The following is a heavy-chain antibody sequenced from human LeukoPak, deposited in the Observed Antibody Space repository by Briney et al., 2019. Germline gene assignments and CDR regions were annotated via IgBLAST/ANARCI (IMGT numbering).Heavy chain of an antibody. V-gene: IGHV3-20*04. CDR1: GFTFDDYG. Sequence: PGESLRLSCAASGFTFDDYGMSWVRQAPGKGLEWVSGINWNGGSTGYADSVKGRFTISRDNAKNSLYLQMNSLRAEDTALYYCARMPPPQFLARGGYSTPYYYYYMDVWGKGTTVTVSS. CDR2: INWNGGST. J-gene: IGHJ6*03. D-gene: IGHD3-22*01. CDR3: ARMPPPQFLARGGYSTPYYYYYMDV.